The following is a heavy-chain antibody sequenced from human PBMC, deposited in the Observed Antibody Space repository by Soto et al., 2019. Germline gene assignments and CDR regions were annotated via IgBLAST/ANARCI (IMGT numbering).Heavy chain of an antibody. D-gene: IGHD4-17*01. CDR1: GFTFSSYA. V-gene: IGHV3-23*01. Sequence: GGSLRLSCAASGFTFSSYAMSWVRQAPGKGLEWVSAISGSGGSTYYADSVKGRFTISRDNSKNTLYLRMNSLRAEDTAVYYCAKGTDYGDYVWYFDYWGQGTLVTVSS. CDR2: ISGSGGST. J-gene: IGHJ4*02. CDR3: AKGTDYGDYVWYFDY.